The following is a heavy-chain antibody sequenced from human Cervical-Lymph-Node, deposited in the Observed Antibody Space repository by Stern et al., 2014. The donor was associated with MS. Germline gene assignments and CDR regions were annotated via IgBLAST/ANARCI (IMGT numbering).Heavy chain of an antibody. J-gene: IGHJ6*02. CDR1: GDSISSGNYQ. Sequence: QVQLVQSGPGLVKPSQTLSLTCTVSGDSISSGNYQWNWNRQPAGEGPEWIGRIHTNGRTNYKPSLERRLTISLDRSRKQLSLNLTSVPAADTALYYCARDPHDNNGNSLGMDVWGQGTTVTVSS. V-gene: IGHV4-61*02. D-gene: IGHD4-23*01. CDR2: IHTNGRT. CDR3: ARDPHDNNGNSLGMDV.